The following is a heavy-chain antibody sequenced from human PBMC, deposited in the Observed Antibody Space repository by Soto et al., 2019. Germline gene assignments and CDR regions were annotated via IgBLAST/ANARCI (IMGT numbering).Heavy chain of an antibody. CDR2: ISNDGNRK. Sequence: GGSLRLSCAASGFTFARSTLHWVRQAPGKGLEWVAIISNDGNRKYYADSVKGRFNISRDNSKSILFLQRNNLGPDDSAIYYCGRGARLLFASFDVWGQGTVVTVSS. CDR1: GFTFARST. J-gene: IGHJ3*01. CDR3: GRGARLLFASFDV. D-gene: IGHD5-18*01. V-gene: IGHV3-30-3*01.